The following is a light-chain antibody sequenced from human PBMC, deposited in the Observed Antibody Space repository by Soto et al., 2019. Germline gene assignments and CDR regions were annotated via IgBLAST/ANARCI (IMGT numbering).Light chain of an antibody. Sequence: QSVLTQPPSASGTPGQRVTISCSGSSSNIGSNTVSWYQQLPGAAPKVLIYSDNQRPSGVPDRFSGSKSDTSASLAISGLQSEDEADYYCATWDDSLNGPVVFGGGTKLTVL. CDR3: ATWDDSLNGPVV. J-gene: IGLJ2*01. CDR2: SDN. CDR1: SSNIGSNT. V-gene: IGLV1-44*01.